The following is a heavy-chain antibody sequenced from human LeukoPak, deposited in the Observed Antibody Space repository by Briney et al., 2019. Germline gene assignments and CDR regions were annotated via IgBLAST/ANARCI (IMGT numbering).Heavy chain of an antibody. CDR3: TTGLADYYDSAANY. CDR1: GFTFSNAW. V-gene: IGHV3-15*01. CDR2: IKSKTDGGTT. Sequence: GGSLRLSCAASGFTFSNAWMTWVRQAPGKGLEWVGRIKSKTDGGTTDYTAPVKGRFTISRDDSIHMLYLQMNSLKTEDTAVYYCTTGLADYYDSAANYWGQGTLVTVSS. J-gene: IGHJ4*02. D-gene: IGHD3-22*01.